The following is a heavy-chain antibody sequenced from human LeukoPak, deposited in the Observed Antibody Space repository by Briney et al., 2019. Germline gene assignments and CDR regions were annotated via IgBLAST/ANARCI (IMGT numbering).Heavy chain of an antibody. CDR2: IYYSGST. V-gene: IGHV4-59*01. CDR3: ARDYYYYGMDV. J-gene: IGHJ6*02. CDR1: GGSISSYY. Sequence: SETLSLTCTVSGGSISSYYWSWIRQPPGKGLEWIGYIYYSGSTNYNPSLKSLVTISVDTSKNQFSLKLSSVTAADTAVYYCARDYYYYGMDVWGQGTTVTVSS.